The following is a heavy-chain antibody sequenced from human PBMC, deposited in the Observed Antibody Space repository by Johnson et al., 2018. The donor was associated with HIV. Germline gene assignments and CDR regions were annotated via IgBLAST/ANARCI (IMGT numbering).Heavy chain of an antibody. CDR1: GFTFSSYG. Sequence: QVQLVESGGGVVQPGRSLRLSCIASGFTFSSYGMHWVRQAPGKGLQWVALLSYDGSNEYYADSVQGRFTISRDNYKNTLYLQMNSLSAEDTAVYYCANGRAWELLSELEREYTEFEEWGQGTMVTVSS. CDR3: ANGRAWELLSELEREYTEFEE. CDR2: LSYDGSNE. V-gene: IGHV3-30*18. J-gene: IGHJ3*01. D-gene: IGHD1-26*01.